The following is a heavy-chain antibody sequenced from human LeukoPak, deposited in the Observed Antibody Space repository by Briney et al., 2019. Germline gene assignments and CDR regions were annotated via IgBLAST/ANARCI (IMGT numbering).Heavy chain of an antibody. Sequence: GGCLRPAWAAAGFMRSSLGMRWVRQAPGQGLGWEAFIGEDGSNKYYADSVKGQFTTSRDSSKNTVYLQMNSLRAEDTAVYYCAKDRQSWTSYGNGGDYWGQGTLVTVSS. CDR2: IGEDGSNK. CDR3: AKDRQSWTSYGNGGDY. CDR1: GFMRSSLG. J-gene: IGHJ4*02. V-gene: IGHV3-30*02. D-gene: IGHD2-2*01.